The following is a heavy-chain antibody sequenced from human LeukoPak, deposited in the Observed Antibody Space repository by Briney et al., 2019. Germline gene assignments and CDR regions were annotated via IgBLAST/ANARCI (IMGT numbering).Heavy chain of an antibody. CDR1: GGSISSGSYC. CDR2: MYYSGST. CDR3: ARAGGRSWFDP. Sequence: SETLSLTCTVSGGSISSGSYCWGWIRQPPGKGLEWIGSMYYSGSTYNNPSLKSRVTISVDTSKNQFSLKLSSVTAADTAVYYCARAGGRSWFDPWGQGTLVTVSS. V-gene: IGHV4-39*07. J-gene: IGHJ5*02.